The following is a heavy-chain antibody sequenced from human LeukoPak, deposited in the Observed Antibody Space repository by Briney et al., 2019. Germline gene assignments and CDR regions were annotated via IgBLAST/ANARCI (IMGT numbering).Heavy chain of an antibody. CDR1: GFTFSDYY. CDR3: ARHLPLYDSSGSGWFDP. Sequence: GGSLRLSCAASGFTFSDYYMSWIRQAPGKGLEWVSYISSSGSTIYYADSVKGRFTISRDNAKNSLYLQMNSLRAEDTAMYYCARHLPLYDSSGSGWFDPWGQGTLVTVSS. CDR2: ISSSGSTI. J-gene: IGHJ5*02. D-gene: IGHD3-22*01. V-gene: IGHV3-11*01.